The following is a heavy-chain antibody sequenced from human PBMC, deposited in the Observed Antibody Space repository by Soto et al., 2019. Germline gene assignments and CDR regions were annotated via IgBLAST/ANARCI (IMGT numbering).Heavy chain of an antibody. V-gene: IGHV3-33*01. CDR1: GFIFSSYG. J-gene: IGHJ5*02. D-gene: IGHD6-19*01. CDR2: IWYDGSNT. CDR3: ASSAA. Sequence: GGSLRLSCAASGFIFSSYGMHWVRQAPGKGLEWVAVIWYDGSNTYYADPVKGRFTISRDNSKNTLFLQMNSLRDEDTAVYYCASSAAWGRGTLVNVSS.